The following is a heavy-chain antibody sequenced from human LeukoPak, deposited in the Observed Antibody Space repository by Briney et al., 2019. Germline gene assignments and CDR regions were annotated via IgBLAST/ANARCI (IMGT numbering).Heavy chain of an antibody. J-gene: IGHJ6*04. CDR1: GYTFTIYH. CDR2: MNPNSGDT. CDR3: ARADGSPSISYYYLDV. D-gene: IGHD3-16*01. V-gene: IGHV1-8*03. Sequence: ASVKVSCKASGYTFTIYHINWVRQATGQGLEWMGWMNPNSGDTGYAQKFQGRVSITRNTSISTAYMELSSLISDDTAVYYCARADGSPSISYYYLDVWGKGTTVTISS.